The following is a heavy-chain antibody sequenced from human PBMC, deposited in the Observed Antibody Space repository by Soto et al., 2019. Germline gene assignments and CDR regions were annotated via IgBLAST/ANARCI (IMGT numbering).Heavy chain of an antibody. CDR1: GGSFSGYY. J-gene: IGHJ6*02. D-gene: IGHD6-13*01. CDR2: INHSGST. CDR3: ARGSSSWSKYYYYYYGMDV. Sequence: SETLSLTCAVYGGSFSGYYWSWIRQPPGKGLEWIGEINHSGSTNYNPSLKSRVTISVDTSKNQFSLKLSSVTAADTAVYYCARGSSSWSKYYYYYYGMDVWGQGTTVTVSS. V-gene: IGHV4-34*01.